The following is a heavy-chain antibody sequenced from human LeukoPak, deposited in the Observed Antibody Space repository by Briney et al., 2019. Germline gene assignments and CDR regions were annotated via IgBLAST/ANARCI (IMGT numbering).Heavy chain of an antibody. CDR3: ARASPYYYDSSGYYYFDI. D-gene: IGHD3-22*01. CDR2: IYPGDSDT. CDR1: GYSFTSYW. Sequence: GESLKISCKGSGYSFTSYWIGWVRQMPGKGLEWMGIIYPGDSDTRYSPSFQGQVTISADKSISTAYLQWSSLKGSDTAMYYCARASPYYYDSSGYYYFDIWGQGTMVTVSS. J-gene: IGHJ3*02. V-gene: IGHV5-51*01.